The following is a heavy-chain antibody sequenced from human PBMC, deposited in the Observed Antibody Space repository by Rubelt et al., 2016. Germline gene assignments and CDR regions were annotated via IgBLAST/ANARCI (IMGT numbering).Heavy chain of an antibody. CDR1: CGSISSYY. CDR2: IYYSGST. J-gene: IGHJ3*02. Sequence: WLTCTVSCGSISSYYWSWIRQPPGKGLEWIGYIYYSGSTNYNPSLKSQVTISVDTSKNQFSLKLSSVTAADTAVYYCARRPSRDAFDIWGQGTMVTVSS. V-gene: IGHV4-59*01. CDR3: ARRPSRDAFDI.